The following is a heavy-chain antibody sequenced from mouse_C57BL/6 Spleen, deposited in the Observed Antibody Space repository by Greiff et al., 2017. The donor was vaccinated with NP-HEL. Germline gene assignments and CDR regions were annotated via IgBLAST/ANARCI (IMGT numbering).Heavy chain of an antibody. CDR1: GFNIKDYY. CDR2: IDPEDGET. CDR3: ASAFITTVVATGGAMDY. Sequence: EVQLQQSGAELVKPGASVKLSCTASGFNIKDYYMHWVKQRTEQGLEWIGRIDPEDGETKYAPQFQGKATITADTSSNTAYLQLSSLTSEDTAVYYCASAFITTVVATGGAMDYWGQGTSVTVSS. J-gene: IGHJ4*01. V-gene: IGHV14-2*01. D-gene: IGHD1-1*01.